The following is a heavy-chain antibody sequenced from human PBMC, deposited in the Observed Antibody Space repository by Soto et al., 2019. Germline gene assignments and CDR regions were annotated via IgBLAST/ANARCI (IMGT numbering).Heavy chain of an antibody. Sequence: EVQLVESGGGLVQPGGSLRLSCAASGFTFSNYWMHWVRQAPGKGLVWVSRINSDGGTTSYADSVKGRFTISRDNAKNTLYLQMSGLRAEDTAVYYCARVGNGEYVFYYWGQGTLVTVSS. CDR1: GFTFSNYW. V-gene: IGHV3-74*01. J-gene: IGHJ4*02. D-gene: IGHD3-16*01. CDR3: ARVGNGEYVFYY. CDR2: INSDGGTT.